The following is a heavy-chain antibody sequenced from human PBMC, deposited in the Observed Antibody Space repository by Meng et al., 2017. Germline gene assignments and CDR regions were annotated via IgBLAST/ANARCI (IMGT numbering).Heavy chain of an antibody. CDR1: GFTFSSYW. Sequence: GGSLRLSCAASGFTFSSYWMSWVRQAPGKGLEWVANIKQDGSEKYYVDSVKGRFTISRDNAKNSLYLQMNSLRSEDTAVYYCATPQQWLVLGDYYYGMDVWGQGTTVTVSS. V-gene: IGHV3-7*03. D-gene: IGHD6-19*01. J-gene: IGHJ6*02. CDR3: ATPQQWLVLGDYYYGMDV. CDR2: IKQDGSEK.